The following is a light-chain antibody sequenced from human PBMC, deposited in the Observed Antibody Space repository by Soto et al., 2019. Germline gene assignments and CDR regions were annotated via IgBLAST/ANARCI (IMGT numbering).Light chain of an antibody. CDR3: QSFDSSVSGSGV. J-gene: IGLJ3*02. CDR2: EVG. Sequence: QPVLTQPASVSGSPGQSITISCTGTSPHLGEYNYVSWYQQHPGKAPKLLIYEVGNRPSGVSNRFSGSKSGNTASLTISGLQAEDEADYYCQSFDSSVSGSGVFGGGTKVTVL. CDR1: SPHLGEYNY. V-gene: IGLV2-14*01.